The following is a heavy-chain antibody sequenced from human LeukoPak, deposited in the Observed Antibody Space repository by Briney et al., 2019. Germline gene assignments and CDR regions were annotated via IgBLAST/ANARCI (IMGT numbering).Heavy chain of an antibody. CDR2: INTNTGNP. J-gene: IGHJ4*02. CDR1: GYTFTSYA. V-gene: IGHV7-4-1*02. Sequence: GASVKVSCKASGYTFTSYAMNWVRQAPGQGLEWMGWINTNTGNPTYAQGFTGRFVFSLDTSVSTAYLQISSLKAEDTAVYYCAREYPPWYYYGSGSYKNHFDYWGQGTLVTVSS. CDR3: AREYPPWYYYGSGSYKNHFDY. D-gene: IGHD3-10*01.